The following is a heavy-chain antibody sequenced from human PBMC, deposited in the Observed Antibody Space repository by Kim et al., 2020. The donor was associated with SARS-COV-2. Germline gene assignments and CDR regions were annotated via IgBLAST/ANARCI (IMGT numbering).Heavy chain of an antibody. Sequence: SVKVSCKASGGTFSSYAISWVRQAPGQGLEWMGGIIPIFGTAKSAQKFQGRVTITADESTSTAYMELSSLRSEDTAVYYCARAPFEMYYDILTGYFDYWGQVTLVTVSS. CDR1: GGTFSSYA. CDR3: ARAPFEMYYDILTGYFDY. D-gene: IGHD3-9*01. CDR2: IIPIFGTA. V-gene: IGHV1-69*13. J-gene: IGHJ4*02.